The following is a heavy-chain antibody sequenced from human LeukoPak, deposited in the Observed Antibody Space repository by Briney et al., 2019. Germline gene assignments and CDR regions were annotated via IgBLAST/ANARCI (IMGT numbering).Heavy chain of an antibody. Sequence: PGGSLRLSCAASGFTFSSYSMNWVRQAPGKGLEWVSSISSSSSYIYYADSVKGRFTISRDNAKNSLYLQMNSLRAEDTAVYYCASARGAVPAAYPYDYWGQGTLVTVSS. CDR2: ISSSSSYI. J-gene: IGHJ4*02. CDR3: ASARGAVPAAYPYDY. D-gene: IGHD2-2*01. V-gene: IGHV3-21*01. CDR1: GFTFSSYS.